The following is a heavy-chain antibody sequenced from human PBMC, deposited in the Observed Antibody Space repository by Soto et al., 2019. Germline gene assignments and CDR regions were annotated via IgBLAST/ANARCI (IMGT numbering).Heavy chain of an antibody. Sequence: EVQLVESGGGLVQPGRSLRLSCAASGFTFDDYAMHWVRQAPGKGLEWVQGISWNSGSIGYADSVKGRFNISRDNAKNSLYLQMNSLRADDTALDYCAKDIAAAESLPYYFDYWGQGTLVTVSS. CDR2: ISWNSGSI. CDR1: GFTFDDYA. D-gene: IGHD6-13*01. J-gene: IGHJ4*02. V-gene: IGHV3-9*01. CDR3: AKDIAAAESLPYYFDY.